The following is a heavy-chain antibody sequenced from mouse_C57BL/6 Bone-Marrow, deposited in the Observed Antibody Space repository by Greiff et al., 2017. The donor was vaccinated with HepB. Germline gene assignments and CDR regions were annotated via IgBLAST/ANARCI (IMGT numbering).Heavy chain of an antibody. V-gene: IGHV1-72*01. CDR2: IDPNSGGT. CDR1: GYTFTSYW. CDR3: ARCDPYWYFDV. Sequence: QVQLQQPGAELVKPGASVKLSCKASGYTFTSYWMHWVKQRPGRGLEWIGRIDPNSGGTKYNEKFKSKATLTVDKPSSTAYMQLSILTSEDSAVYYCARCDPYWYFDVWGTGTTVTVSS. J-gene: IGHJ1*03.